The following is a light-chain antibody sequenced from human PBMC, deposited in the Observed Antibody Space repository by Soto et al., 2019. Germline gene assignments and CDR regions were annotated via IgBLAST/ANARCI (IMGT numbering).Light chain of an antibody. CDR2: DVS. CDR3: SSYTSSSTPLYV. CDR1: SSDVGGYNY. Sequence: QSALTQPASVSGSPGQSITISCTGTSSDVGGYNYVSWYQQHPGKAPKLMIYDVSNRPSGVSNRFSGSKSGNTASLPISGLQAEDEADYYCSSYTSSSTPLYVFGTGTKLTVL. J-gene: IGLJ1*01. V-gene: IGLV2-14*01.